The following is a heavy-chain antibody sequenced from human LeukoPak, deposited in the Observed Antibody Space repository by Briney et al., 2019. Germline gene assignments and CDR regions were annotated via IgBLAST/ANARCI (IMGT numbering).Heavy chain of an antibody. CDR1: GFTFSSYG. Sequence: PGGSLRLSCAASGFTFSSYGMHWVRQAPGKGLEWVAFIRYDGSNKYYADSVKGRFTISRDNSKNTLYLQMNSLRAEDTAVYYCAKDAGRSNPHFDYWGQGTLVTVSS. V-gene: IGHV3-30*02. CDR2: IRYDGSNK. D-gene: IGHD4-11*01. CDR3: AKDAGRSNPHFDY. J-gene: IGHJ4*02.